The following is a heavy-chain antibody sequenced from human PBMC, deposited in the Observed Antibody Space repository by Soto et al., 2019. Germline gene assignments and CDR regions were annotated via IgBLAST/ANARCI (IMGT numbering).Heavy chain of an antibody. CDR1: GCSFISYD. CDR3: ASDIAVAADYFHY. CDR2: ISGSGGST. Sequence: GGALRGSCAASGCSFISYDISWVRQAPGKGLEWVSAISGSGGSTYYADSVKGRFTISRDNSKNTLYLQMNSLRAEDTAVYYCASDIAVAADYFHYWRPGTLVPVS. D-gene: IGHD6-19*01. J-gene: IGHJ4*02. V-gene: IGHV3-23*01.